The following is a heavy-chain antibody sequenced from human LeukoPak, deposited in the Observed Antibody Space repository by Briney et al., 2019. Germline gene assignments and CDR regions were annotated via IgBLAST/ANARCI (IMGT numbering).Heavy chain of an antibody. CDR3: VRALGSSSADY. Sequence: HPGGSLKLSCAASGFTFTNYWTSWVRQAPGKGLEWVANIKQDGSEKYYVDSVVGRFTISRDNAKNSLSLQMNSLRGEDTAVYYCVRALGSSSADYWGQGTLVTVSS. CDR1: GFTFTNYW. D-gene: IGHD6-6*01. CDR2: IKQDGSEK. J-gene: IGHJ4*02. V-gene: IGHV3-7*01.